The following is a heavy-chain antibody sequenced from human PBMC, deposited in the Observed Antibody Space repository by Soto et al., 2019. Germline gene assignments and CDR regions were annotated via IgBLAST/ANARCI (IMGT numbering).Heavy chain of an antibody. CDR2: ISGSGGST. V-gene: IGHV3-23*01. J-gene: IGHJ6*02. D-gene: IGHD3-3*01. CDR1: GFTFSSYA. CDR3: AKAEDLGFLEWLLYGMDV. Sequence: GGSLRLSCAASGFTFSSYAMSWVRQAPGKGLEWVSAISGSGGSTYYADSVKGRFTISRDNSKNTLYLQMNSLRAEDTAVYYCAKAEDLGFLEWLLYGMDVWGQGTTVTVSS.